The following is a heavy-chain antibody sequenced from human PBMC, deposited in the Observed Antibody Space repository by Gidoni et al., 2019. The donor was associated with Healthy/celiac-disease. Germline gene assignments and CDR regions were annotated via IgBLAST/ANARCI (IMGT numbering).Heavy chain of an antibody. CDR1: GGSISSGGYS. J-gene: IGHJ4*02. Sequence: QLQLQESGSGLVKPSQTLSLTCAVSGGSISSGGYSWRWIRQPPGKGLEWIGYIYNSGSTYYNPSLKSRVTISVDRSKNQFSLKLSSVTAADTAVYYCARVGAGYFDYWGQGTLVTVSS. CDR3: ARVGAGYFDY. D-gene: IGHD1-26*01. CDR2: IYNSGST. V-gene: IGHV4-30-2*01.